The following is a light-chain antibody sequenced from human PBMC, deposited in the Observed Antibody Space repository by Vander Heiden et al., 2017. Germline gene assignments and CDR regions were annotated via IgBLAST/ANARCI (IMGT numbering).Light chain of an antibody. J-gene: IGLJ2*01. CDR2: DVR. V-gene: IGLV2-11*01. CDR1: SSDVGGYNY. Sequence: QSALTQPRSVSGSPGQSVTISCPGTSSDVGGYNYVSWYQQHPGKAPNLMIYDVRKRPAGVPDRFSGSKSGNTASLTISGLQAEDDADYYCCSDAGSYTVVFGGGTKLTVL. CDR3: CSDAGSYTVV.